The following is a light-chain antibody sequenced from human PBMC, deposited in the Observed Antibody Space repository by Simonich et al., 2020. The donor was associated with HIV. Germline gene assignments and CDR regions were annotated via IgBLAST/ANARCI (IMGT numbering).Light chain of an antibody. CDR2: EDN. CDR3: QSYDSSSHWV. J-gene: IGLJ3*02. V-gene: IGLV6-57*03. CDR1: SGSIASNY. Sequence: NFMLTQPHSVSESPGKTVTISCTRSSGSIASNYGQWYQQRPGSAPTTVIYEDNQRPSGVPDRFSGSIDSASNSASLTISGLKTEDEADYYCQSYDSSSHWVFGGGTKLTVL.